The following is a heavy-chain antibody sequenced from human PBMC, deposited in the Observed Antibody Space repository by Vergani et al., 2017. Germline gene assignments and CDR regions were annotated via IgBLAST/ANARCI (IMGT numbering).Heavy chain of an antibody. CDR2: TWYDGNNK. CDR3: ARDLPLLYNRFDR. J-gene: IGHJ5*02. D-gene: IGHD1-14*01. Sequence: QVQLAESGGGVVQPGRSLRLSCAASGFTFNQYGMHWVRQAPGKGLEWVAVTWYDGNNKQYADSVKGRFTISRDNSKSTMYLQMNSLRDEDTGVYYCARDLPLLYNRFDRWGQGTLV. V-gene: IGHV3-33*01. CDR1: GFTFNQYG.